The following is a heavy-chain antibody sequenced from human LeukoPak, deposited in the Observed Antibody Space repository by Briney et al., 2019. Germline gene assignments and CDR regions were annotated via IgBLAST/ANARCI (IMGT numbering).Heavy chain of an antibody. D-gene: IGHD2-21*01. CDR2: ISSSTTHT. CDR1: GFAFNEYY. J-gene: IGHJ4*02. V-gene: IGHV3-11*03. Sequence: GGSLRLSCAASGFAFNEYYMSWIRQAPGKGLEWVSYISSSTTHTRYAESVNGRFSISRDNVKRSLHLEMNSLGADDTAVYYCARTIVASFYSDFWGQGTLVIVSS. CDR3: ARTIVASFYSDF.